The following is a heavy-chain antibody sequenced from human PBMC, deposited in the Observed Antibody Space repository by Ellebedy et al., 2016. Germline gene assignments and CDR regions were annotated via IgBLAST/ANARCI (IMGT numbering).Heavy chain of an antibody. Sequence: GESLKISXTASGFNFNTFFLSWVHLAQGKGLEWVSTISAGSDTTRLADSVKGRFTISRDSSKNSVYLRMNNLRVEDTAVYYCRQGHYADLWGQGTLVTVSS. D-gene: IGHD4-17*01. V-gene: IGHV3-23*01. CDR3: RQGHYADL. J-gene: IGHJ4*02. CDR1: GFNFNTFF. CDR2: ISAGSDTT.